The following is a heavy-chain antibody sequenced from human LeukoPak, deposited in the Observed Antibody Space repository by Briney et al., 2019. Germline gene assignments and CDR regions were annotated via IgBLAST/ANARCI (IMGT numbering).Heavy chain of an antibody. J-gene: IGHJ4*02. D-gene: IGHD3-16*02. CDR3: ARDPFGESSY. V-gene: IGHV3-74*01. CDR2: IKSDGRST. CDR1: GFTFSSYW. Sequence: PGGSLRLSCAASGFTFSSYWMHWVRQAPGKGLVWVSRIKSDGRSTIYADSVKGRFTISRDNGMNTLYPQMNSLRAEDTAVYYCARDPFGESSYWGRGILVTVSS.